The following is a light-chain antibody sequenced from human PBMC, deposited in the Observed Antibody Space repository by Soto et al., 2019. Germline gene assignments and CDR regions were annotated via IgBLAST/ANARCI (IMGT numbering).Light chain of an antibody. CDR1: QGISTY. J-gene: IGKJ2*01. V-gene: IGKV1-9*01. CDR3: QQLNGYSFT. Sequence: DIQLTQSPSFLSASVGDRVTVTCRASQGISTYLAWYQQRPGKAPNLLIYGSSTLHRGVPSRFSGSGSGTEFTLTIISLQPEDSATYYCQQLNGYSFTFCQGTKLEIK. CDR2: GSS.